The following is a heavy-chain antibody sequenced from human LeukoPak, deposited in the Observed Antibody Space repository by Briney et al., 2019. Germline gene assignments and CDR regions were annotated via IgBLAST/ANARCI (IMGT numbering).Heavy chain of an antibody. CDR1: GFTFSSYR. J-gene: IGHJ4*02. CDR2: ISSSSSYI. V-gene: IGHV3-21*01. CDR3: ARIREYYDSSGYYYPSPFDY. Sequence: GGSLRLSRAASGFTFSSYRMNWVRQAPGKGLEWVSSISSSSSYIYYADSVKGRFTISRDNAKNSLYLQMNSLRAEDTAVYYCARIREYYDSSGYYYPSPFDYWGQGTLVTVSS. D-gene: IGHD3-22*01.